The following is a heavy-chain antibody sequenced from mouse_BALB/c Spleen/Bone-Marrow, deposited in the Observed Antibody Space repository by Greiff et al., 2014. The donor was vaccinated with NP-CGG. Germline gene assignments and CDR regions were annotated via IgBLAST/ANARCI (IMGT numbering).Heavy chain of an antibody. Sequence: DVQLQESGAELVKPGASVKLSCTASGFNIKDTYMHWVKQRPEQGLEWIGRIDPANGNTKYDPKFQGKATITADTSSNTAYLQLSSLTSEDTAVYYCASYYYSSSLIAYWGQGTLVTVSA. CDR2: IDPANGNT. D-gene: IGHD1-1*01. V-gene: IGHV14-3*02. J-gene: IGHJ3*01. CDR3: ASYYYSSSLIAY. CDR1: GFNIKDTY.